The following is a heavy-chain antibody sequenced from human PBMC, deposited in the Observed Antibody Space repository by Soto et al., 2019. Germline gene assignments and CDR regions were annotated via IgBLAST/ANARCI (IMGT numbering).Heavy chain of an antibody. D-gene: IGHD3-9*01. CDR2: ISYDGSNK. J-gene: IGHJ6*01. CDR3: ARGWLLRYFDWAMDYYYYYGMDV. V-gene: IGHV3-30-3*01. Sequence: QVQLVESGGGVVQPGRSLRLSCAASGFTFSSYAMHWVRQAPGKGLEWVAVISYDGSNKYYADSVKGRFTISRDNSKNTLYLQMNSLRAEDTAVYYCARGWLLRYFDWAMDYYYYYGMDVW. CDR1: GFTFSSYA.